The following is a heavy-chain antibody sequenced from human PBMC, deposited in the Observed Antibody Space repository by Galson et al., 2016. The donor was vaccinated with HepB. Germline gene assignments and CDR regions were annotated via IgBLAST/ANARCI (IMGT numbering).Heavy chain of an antibody. V-gene: IGHV3-48*02. J-gene: IGHJ4*02. CDR3: VRDNIGVVTSFDF. CDR1: GFTFSSYS. D-gene: IGHD4-23*01. CDR2: ISSSGSII. Sequence: SLRLSCAASGFTFSSYSMNWVRQAPGKGLEWISYISSSGSIIYYADSVKGRFSISRDNAKNSLYLQMDSLRDDDTAVYYCVRDNIGVVTSFDFWGQGTLVAVSS.